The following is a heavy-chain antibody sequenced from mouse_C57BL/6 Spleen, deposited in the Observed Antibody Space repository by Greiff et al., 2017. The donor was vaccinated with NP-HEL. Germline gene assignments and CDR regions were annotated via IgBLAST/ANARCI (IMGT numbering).Heavy chain of an antibody. J-gene: IGHJ3*01. CDR3: ARWSYGSSSWFAY. V-gene: IGHV1-59*01. CDR2: IDPSDSYT. Sequence: QVQLQQPGAELVRPGTSVKLSCKASGYTFTSYWMHWVKQRPGQGLEWIGVIDPSDSYTKYNQKFKGKATLTVDTSSSTAYMQLSSLTSEDSAVYYWARWSYGSSSWFAYWGQGTLVTVSA. CDR1: GYTFTSYW. D-gene: IGHD1-1*01.